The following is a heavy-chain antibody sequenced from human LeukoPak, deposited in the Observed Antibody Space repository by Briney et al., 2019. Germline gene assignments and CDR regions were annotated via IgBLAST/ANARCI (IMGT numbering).Heavy chain of an antibody. Sequence: PGGSLRLSCAASGFTFNNAWMTWVRQAPGKGLEWVSSISSSSSYIYYADSVKGRFTISRDNSKNTLYLQMNSLRAEDTAVYYCAKCILTGYYKGYMDVWGKGTTVTISS. V-gene: IGHV3-21*03. J-gene: IGHJ6*03. CDR1: GFTFNNAW. CDR3: AKCILTGYYKGYMDV. D-gene: IGHD3-9*01. CDR2: ISSSSSYI.